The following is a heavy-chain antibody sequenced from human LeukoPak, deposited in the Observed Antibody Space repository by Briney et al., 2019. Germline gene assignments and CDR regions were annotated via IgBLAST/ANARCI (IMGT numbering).Heavy chain of an antibody. V-gene: IGHV3-43*01. D-gene: IGHD7-27*01. CDR2: ISWDGGST. J-gene: IGHJ3*02. CDR3: AKDEVNWGPQVLGIDI. CDR1: GFTFDDYT. Sequence: GGSLRLSCAASGFTFDDYTMHWVRQAPGKGLEWVSLISWDGGSTYYADSVKGRFTISRDNSENSLYLQMNSLRTEDTALYYCAKDEVNWGPQVLGIDIWGQGTMVTVSS.